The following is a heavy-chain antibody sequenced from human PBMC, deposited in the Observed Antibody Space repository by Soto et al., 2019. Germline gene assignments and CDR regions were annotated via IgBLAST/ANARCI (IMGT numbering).Heavy chain of an antibody. Sequence: SVNVSSKAPLVSFSSTAIRCLRQAPAQGLEWMGGIIPIFCTANYAQKFQGRVTITADKSPSTACLELSTLSSEDRAVYYCAREPHGMDVWGQGTTVTVSS. CDR1: LVSFSSTA. V-gene: IGHV1-69*06. J-gene: IGHJ6*02. CDR2: IIPIFCTA. CDR3: AREPHGMDV.